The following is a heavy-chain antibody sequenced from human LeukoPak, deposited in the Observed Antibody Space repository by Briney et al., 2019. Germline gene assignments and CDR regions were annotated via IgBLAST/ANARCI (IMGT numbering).Heavy chain of an antibody. Sequence: ASVKVSCKASGYTFTRYGISWVRQAPGRGLEWMGWINAYNGNTNNVQKLQGRVNINTDTSTRTAYMELRSLRADDTAVYYCARERGVVVRAAIGVNYYYYGMDGWGQGTTVTVSS. J-gene: IGHJ6*02. CDR3: ARERGVVVRAAIGVNYYYYGMDG. V-gene: IGHV1-18*01. D-gene: IGHD2-2*02. CDR2: INAYNGNT. CDR1: GYTFTRYG.